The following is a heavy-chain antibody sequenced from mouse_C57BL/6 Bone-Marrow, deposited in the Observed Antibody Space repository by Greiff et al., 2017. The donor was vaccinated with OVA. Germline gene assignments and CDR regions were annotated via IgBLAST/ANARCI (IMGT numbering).Heavy chain of an antibody. CDR1: GFSLTSYG. CDR2: IWSGGST. J-gene: IGHJ2*01. D-gene: IGHD2-3*01. V-gene: IGHV2-2*01. Sequence: VMLVESGPGLVQPSQSLSITCTVSGFSLTSYGVHWVRQSPGKGLEWLGVIWSGGSTDYNAAFISRLSISKDNSKSQVFFKMNSLQADDTAIYYCARRGIYDGYLFDYWGQGTTLTVSS. CDR3: ARRGIYDGYLFDY.